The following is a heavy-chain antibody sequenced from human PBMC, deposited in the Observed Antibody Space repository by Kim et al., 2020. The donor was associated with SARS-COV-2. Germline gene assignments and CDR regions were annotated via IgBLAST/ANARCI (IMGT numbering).Heavy chain of an antibody. Sequence: GGSLRLSCAASGFTFSSYAMSWVRQAPGKGLEWVSAISGSGGSTYYADSVKGRFTISRDNSKNTLYLQMNSLRAEDTAVYYCAKGSGYSDYYYYYYYMDVWGKGTTVTVSS. CDR3: AKGSGYSDYYYYYYYMDV. V-gene: IGHV3-23*01. CDR2: ISGSGGST. CDR1: GFTFSSYA. J-gene: IGHJ6*03. D-gene: IGHD3-22*01.